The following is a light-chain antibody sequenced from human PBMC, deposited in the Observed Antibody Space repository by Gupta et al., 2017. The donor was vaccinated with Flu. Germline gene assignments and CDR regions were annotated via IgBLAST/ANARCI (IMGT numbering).Light chain of an antibody. V-gene: IGKV2-28*01. J-gene: IGKJ1*01. CDR1: QSLLHNNGYNY. Sequence: IVMTQSPLSLPVTPGAPASISCRSSQSLLHNNGYNYLDWYLQKPGQSPQLLSDLGSNRASGVPDRFSGRGSGTDFTLKISRVEAEDIGVYYCMQGLQSPWTFGHGTKGEI. CDR2: LGS. CDR3: MQGLQSPWT.